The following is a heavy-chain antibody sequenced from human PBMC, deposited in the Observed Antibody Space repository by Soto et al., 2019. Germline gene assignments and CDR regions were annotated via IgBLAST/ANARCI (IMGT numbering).Heavy chain of an antibody. Sequence: QVQLVQSGAEVKKPGASVKVSCKASGYTFTRSGISWVRQAPGQGLEWMGWINGYNGNTNYTQKFQGRITMTTDTATSTAYMELRSLRSDDTAVYYCARMGDVPYYDYGMDVWGQGTTVIVSS. J-gene: IGHJ6*02. CDR1: GYTFTRSG. D-gene: IGHD3-16*01. V-gene: IGHV1-18*01. CDR2: INGYNGNT. CDR3: ARMGDVPYYDYGMDV.